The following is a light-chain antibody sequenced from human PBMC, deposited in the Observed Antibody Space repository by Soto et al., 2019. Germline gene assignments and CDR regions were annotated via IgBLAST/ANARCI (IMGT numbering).Light chain of an antibody. V-gene: IGKV3-20*01. CDR2: GAS. Sequence: EIVSTQSPATLSLSPGERGTLSCMASQSVVTSLAWYQQKPGQAPRLLIYGASNRATGIPDRFSGSGSGTDFTLTISKLEPEDFAVYHCQQYGGSPRTFGQGTKVDIK. CDR1: QSVVTS. CDR3: QQYGGSPRT. J-gene: IGKJ1*01.